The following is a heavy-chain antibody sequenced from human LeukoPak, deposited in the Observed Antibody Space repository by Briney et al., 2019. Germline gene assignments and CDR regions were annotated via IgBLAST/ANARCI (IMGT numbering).Heavy chain of an antibody. V-gene: IGHV4-39*07. Sequence: KPSETLSLTCTVSGGSISRSSYYWGWIRQPPGKGLEWIGSIYYSGSAYYNPSLKSRVTMSVDTSKNQFSLKLSSVTAADTAVYYCAGYSSSWYQSYFEYWGQGTLVTVSS. CDR2: IYYSGSA. CDR3: AGYSSSWYQSYFEY. CDR1: GGSISRSSYY. J-gene: IGHJ4*02. D-gene: IGHD6-13*01.